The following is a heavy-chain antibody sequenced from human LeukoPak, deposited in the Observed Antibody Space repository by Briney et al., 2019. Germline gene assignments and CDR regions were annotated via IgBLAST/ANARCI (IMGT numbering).Heavy chain of an antibody. CDR3: ARGANYDILTGYMYYFDY. Sequence: GGSLRLSCAASGFTVSSNYMSWVRQAPGKGLEWVSVIYSGGSTYYADSVKGRFTISRDNSKNTLYLQMNSLRAEDTAVYYCARGANYDILTGYMYYFDYWSQGTLVTVSS. CDR1: GFTVSSNY. J-gene: IGHJ4*02. D-gene: IGHD3-9*01. CDR2: IYSGGST. V-gene: IGHV3-66*02.